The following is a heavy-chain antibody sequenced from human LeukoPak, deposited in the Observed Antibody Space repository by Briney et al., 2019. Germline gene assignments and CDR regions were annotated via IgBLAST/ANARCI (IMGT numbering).Heavy chain of an antibody. J-gene: IGHJ4*02. CDR3: STSDSSLAY. CDR1: GFTFSSFG. CDR2: ISYDGSNE. V-gene: IGHV3-30*03. D-gene: IGHD2-15*01. Sequence: GGSLRLSCAASGFTFSSFGMYWVRQAPAMGLEWVADISYDGSNENYGDSVKGRFTIFRDNDKNTLYLQIHSLKTEDTAVYYCSTSDSSLAYWGQGILVTVSS.